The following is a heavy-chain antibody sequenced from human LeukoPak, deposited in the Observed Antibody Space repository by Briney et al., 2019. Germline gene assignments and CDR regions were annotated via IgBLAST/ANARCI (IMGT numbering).Heavy chain of an antibody. D-gene: IGHD6-19*01. Sequence: KSGGSLRLSCAASGFTFSNAWMSWVRQAPGKGREWVGRIKSRTDGGTTDYAAPVKGRFTISRDDSKNTLYLQMNSLKTEDTAVYYCTTDLSGLGQWLGNWGQGTLVTVSS. CDR3: TTDLSGLGQWLGN. V-gene: IGHV3-15*01. CDR1: GFTFSNAW. J-gene: IGHJ4*02. CDR2: IKSRTDGGTT.